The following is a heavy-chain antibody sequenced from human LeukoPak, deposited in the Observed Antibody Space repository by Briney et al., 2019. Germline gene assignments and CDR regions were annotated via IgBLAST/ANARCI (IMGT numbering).Heavy chain of an antibody. J-gene: IGHJ4*02. CDR1: GGSISSYY. CDR3: ARAYSGTYSYFDH. Sequence: SETPSLTCTVSGGSISSYYWSWVRQPPGKGLEWIGYVYYSGSTNYNPSLKSRVTISIDTSKNQFFLILSSVTAADTAVYYCARAYSGTYSYFDHWGQGTLVTVSS. D-gene: IGHD1-26*01. CDR2: VYYSGST. V-gene: IGHV4-59*01.